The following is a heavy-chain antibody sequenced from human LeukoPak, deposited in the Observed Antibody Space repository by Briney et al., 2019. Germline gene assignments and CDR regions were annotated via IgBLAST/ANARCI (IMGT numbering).Heavy chain of an antibody. CDR2: LSGSGGTP. V-gene: IGHV3-23*01. CDR1: GFTFSSYA. CDR3: AKTSEPRLYYGSGSYLTN. D-gene: IGHD3-10*01. Sequence: GGSLRLSCAASGFTFSSYAMIWVRQAPGKGLDWVSALSGSGGTPYYPGSVKGRFTISRDNSNNRLFLQMNSLRAEDTALYYCAKTSEPRLYYGSGSYLTNWGQGTLVTVSS. J-gene: IGHJ4*02.